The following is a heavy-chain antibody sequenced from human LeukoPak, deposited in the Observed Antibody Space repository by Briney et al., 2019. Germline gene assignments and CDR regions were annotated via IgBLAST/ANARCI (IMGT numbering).Heavy chain of an antibody. CDR3: ARATYYYYYYMDV. CDR1: GFTFSSFS. V-gene: IGHV3-48*04. CDR2: ISTSSSTI. Sequence: GGSLRLSCAASGFTFSSFSMNWVRQAPGKGLEWISYISTSSSTIYYADSVKGRFTISRDNAKNSLYLQMNSLRAEDTALYYCARATYYYYYYMDVWGKGTTVTVSS. J-gene: IGHJ6*03.